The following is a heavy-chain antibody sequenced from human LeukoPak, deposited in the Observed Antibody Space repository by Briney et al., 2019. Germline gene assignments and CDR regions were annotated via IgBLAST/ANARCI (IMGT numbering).Heavy chain of an antibody. J-gene: IGHJ6*03. CDR2: INQSGST. CDR3: ARLYSSSWRYYYYYYMDV. CDR1: GGSFSGYY. D-gene: IGHD6-13*01. V-gene: IGHV4-34*01. Sequence: PSETLSLTCAVYGGSFSGYYWSWIRQPPGKGLEWIGEINQSGSTNYNPSLKSRVTISVDTSKNQFSLKLTSVTAADTAVYYCARLYSSSWRYYYYYYMDVWGKGTTVTVSS.